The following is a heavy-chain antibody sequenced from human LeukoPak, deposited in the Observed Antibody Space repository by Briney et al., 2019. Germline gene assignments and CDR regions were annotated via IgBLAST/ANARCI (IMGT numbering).Heavy chain of an antibody. CDR1: GFTFSSYW. CDR3: ARDKYSSSGFDY. D-gene: IGHD6-6*01. Sequence: GGSLRLSCAASGFTFSSYWMHWVRQAPGKGLVWVSRINSDGSSTSYADSVKGRSTISRDNAKNTLYLQMNSLRAEDTAVYYCARDKYSSSGFDYWGQGTLVTVSS. V-gene: IGHV3-74*01. CDR2: INSDGSST. J-gene: IGHJ4*02.